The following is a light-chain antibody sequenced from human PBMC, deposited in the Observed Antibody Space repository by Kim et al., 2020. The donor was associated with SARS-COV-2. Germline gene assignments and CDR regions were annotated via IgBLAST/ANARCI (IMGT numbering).Light chain of an antibody. J-gene: IGLJ2*01. CDR1: NLRSYY. V-gene: IGLV3-19*01. CDR2: DKD. Sequence: VALGQTVRITCQGDNLRSYYATWYQQKPGQAPKVVIYDKDNRPSGVPDRFSGSSSGNTAYLTITGTQAGDEADYYCNSRYSNDYVVFGGGTKVTVL. CDR3: NSRYSNDYVV.